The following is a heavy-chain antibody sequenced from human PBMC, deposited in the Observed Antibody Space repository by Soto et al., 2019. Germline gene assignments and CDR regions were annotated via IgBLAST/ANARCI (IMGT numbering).Heavy chain of an antibody. CDR3: AKGRWLEGSIDY. J-gene: IGHJ4*02. CDR2: ISGSGGST. Sequence: EVQLLEPGGGLVQPGGSLRLSCAASGFTFSSYAMSWVRQAPGQGLEWVSAISGSGGSTYYADSVKGRFTISRDNSKNTLDLQMNSLRAEDTAVYYCAKGRWLEGSIDYWGQGTLVTVSS. D-gene: IGHD6-19*01. V-gene: IGHV3-23*01. CDR1: GFTFSSYA.